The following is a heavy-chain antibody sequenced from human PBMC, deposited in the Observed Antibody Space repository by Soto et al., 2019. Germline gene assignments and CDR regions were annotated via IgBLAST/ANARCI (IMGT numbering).Heavy chain of an antibody. D-gene: IGHD5-12*01. CDR1: GFTCSSYV. V-gene: IGHV3-23*01. J-gene: IGHJ4*02. CDR2: ISGSGTNT. CDR3: AKDNSPYSGYNSFDY. Sequence: EVRLLASGGGLIQPGGSLRLSRAASGFTCSSYVMSWVRQAPWTGLEWVSGISGSGTNTYYADSVTGRFTISRDNSKNTLYLEMTSLRAEDTAEYYCAKDNSPYSGYNSFDYWGEGTLVTVSS.